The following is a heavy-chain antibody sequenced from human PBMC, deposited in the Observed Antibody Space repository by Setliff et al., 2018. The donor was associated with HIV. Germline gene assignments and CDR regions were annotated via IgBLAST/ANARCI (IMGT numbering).Heavy chain of an antibody. CDR2: INPKSGVA. CDR3: ARAHFLVAMTRNWFDP. D-gene: IGHD5-12*01. CDR1: GYMFSGFH. Sequence: ASVKVSCKASGYMFSGFHMHWVRQAPGQGLEWIGRINPKSGVADYLKKFQGRVTMTTDTSTNTAHMELIRPRFDDTAVYYCARAHFLVAMTRNWFDPWGQGTLVTVSS. V-gene: IGHV1-2*06. J-gene: IGHJ5*02.